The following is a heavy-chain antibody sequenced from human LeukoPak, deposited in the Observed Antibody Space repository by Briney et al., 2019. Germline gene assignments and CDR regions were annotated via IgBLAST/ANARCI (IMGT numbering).Heavy chain of an antibody. V-gene: IGHV3-53*05. D-gene: IGHD3-22*01. CDR3: ARDMDYYDSSGYHY. CDR1: GFTVSSNY. CDR2: IYSGGST. J-gene: IGHJ4*02. Sequence: PGGSLRLSCAASGFTVSSNYMSWVRQAPGKGLEWVSVIYSGGSTYYADSVKGRFTISRDNSKNTLYLQMNSLRAEDTAVYYCARDMDYYDSSGYHYWGQGTLVTVSS.